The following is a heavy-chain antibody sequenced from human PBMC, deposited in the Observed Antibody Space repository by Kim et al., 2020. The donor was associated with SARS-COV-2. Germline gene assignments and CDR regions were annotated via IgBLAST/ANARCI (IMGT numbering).Heavy chain of an antibody. J-gene: IGHJ4*02. CDR3: AGVMSGLAGDLEG. D-gene: IGHD3-10*01. CDR1: GFSFSNYW. Sequence: GGSLRLSCAASGFSFSNYWMHWVRQVPGKGLVWIARIDMGGGTTNYADYARGRFTISRDNAKNTLYLQLNSLRVEDTAVYYCAGVMSGLAGDLEGWGQGTLVTVSS. CDR2: IDMGGGTT. V-gene: IGHV3-74*01.